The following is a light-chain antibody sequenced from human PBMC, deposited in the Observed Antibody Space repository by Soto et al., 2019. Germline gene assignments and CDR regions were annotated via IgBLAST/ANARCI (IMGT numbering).Light chain of an antibody. CDR1: QSLLHSNGYKY. CDR2: LTS. CDR3: MQALQSPFT. Sequence: DIVMTQSPLSLPVTPGEPASISCRSSQSLLHSNGYKYLNWYLQKPGQSPLLLIYLTSTRASGVPHRFSGSVSGTDFTLKISKVEADDVGVYYCMQALQSPFTFGPGTKVYI. J-gene: IGKJ3*01. V-gene: IGKV2-28*01.